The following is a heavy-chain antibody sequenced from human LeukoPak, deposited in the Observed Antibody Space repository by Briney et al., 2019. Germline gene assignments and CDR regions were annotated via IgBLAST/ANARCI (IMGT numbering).Heavy chain of an antibody. Sequence: PGGSLRLSCAASGLTFSSCSMTWVRQVPGKGLEWVSVISGGGGIAYYADSVKGRFTISRDNSKNTLYLQMNSLRVEDTAVYYCANDLIGYNYRAFDYWGQGTLVTVSS. CDR3: ANDLIGYNYRAFDY. J-gene: IGHJ4*02. CDR1: GLTFSSCS. D-gene: IGHD5-24*01. V-gene: IGHV3-23*01. CDR2: ISGGGGIA.